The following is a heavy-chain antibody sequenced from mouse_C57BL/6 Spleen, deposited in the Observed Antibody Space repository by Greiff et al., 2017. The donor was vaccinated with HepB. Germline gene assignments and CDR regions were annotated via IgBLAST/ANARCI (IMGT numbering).Heavy chain of an antibody. CDR1: GYAFSSSW. CDR3: ARGMDY. J-gene: IGHJ4*01. V-gene: IGHV1-82*01. Sequence: VQLQESGPELVKPGASVKISCKASGYAFSSSWMNWVKQRPGKGLEWIGRIYPGDGATNYNGKFKGKATLTADKSSSTAYMQLSSLTSEDSAVYFCARGMDYWGQGTSVTVSS. CDR2: IYPGDGAT.